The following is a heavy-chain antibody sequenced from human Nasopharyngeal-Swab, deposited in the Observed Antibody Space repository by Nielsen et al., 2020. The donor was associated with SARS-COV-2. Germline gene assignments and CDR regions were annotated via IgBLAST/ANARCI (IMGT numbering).Heavy chain of an antibody. D-gene: IGHD2-2*01. CDR3: AKDRYQLLTFDY. Sequence: GESLKISCAASGFTFSSYGMHWVRQAPGKGLEWVAFIRYDGSNKYYADSVKGRFTISRDNSKNTLYLQMNSLRAEDTAVHYCAKDRYQLLTFDYWGQGTLVTVSS. J-gene: IGHJ4*02. CDR2: IRYDGSNK. CDR1: GFTFSSYG. V-gene: IGHV3-30*02.